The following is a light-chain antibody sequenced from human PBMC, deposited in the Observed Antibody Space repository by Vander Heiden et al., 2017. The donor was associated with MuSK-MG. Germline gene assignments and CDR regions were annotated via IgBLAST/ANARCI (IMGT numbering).Light chain of an antibody. V-gene: IGLV2-11*01. Sequence: SALTQPLSVPRSLGKSVSISCTGSSRDVGGYGSVSWYRQHPGKAPQLIIDDVTRRPSGVLDRVSGAKSGNTASLTSCGRHADDEADYYCSSYADTTLYVFGMGTQVTVL. CDR3: SSYADTTLYV. CDR1: SRDVGGYGS. CDR2: DVT. J-gene: IGLJ1*01.